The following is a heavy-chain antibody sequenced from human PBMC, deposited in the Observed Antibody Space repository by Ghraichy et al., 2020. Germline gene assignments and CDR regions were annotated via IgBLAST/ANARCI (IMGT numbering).Heavy chain of an antibody. CDR3: ARDYGTGGSYFFDY. V-gene: IGHV1-2*02. D-gene: IGHD2-15*01. Sequence: ASVQVSCKASGYSFTGSFIHWVRQAPGQGLEWMGWINPNSGGTNFAQKFQGRVTMTRDTSISTAYMEVSRLRSDDTAVYYCARDYGTGGSYFFDYWGQGTLVTVSS. CDR1: GYSFTGSF. CDR2: INPNSGGT. J-gene: IGHJ4*02.